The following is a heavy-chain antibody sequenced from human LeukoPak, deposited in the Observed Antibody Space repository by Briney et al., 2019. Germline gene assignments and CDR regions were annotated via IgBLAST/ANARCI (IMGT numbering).Heavy chain of an antibody. CDR3: ARGKTYYYGSGSYHRFNWFDP. J-gene: IGHJ5*02. Sequence: VASVKVSCKASGGTFSSYAISWVRQAPGQGLEWMGGIIPIFGTANYAQKFQGRVTITTDESTSTAYMELSSLRSEDTAVYYCARGKTYYYGSGSYHRFNWFDPWGQGTLVTVSS. V-gene: IGHV1-69*05. D-gene: IGHD3-10*01. CDR1: GGTFSSYA. CDR2: IIPIFGTA.